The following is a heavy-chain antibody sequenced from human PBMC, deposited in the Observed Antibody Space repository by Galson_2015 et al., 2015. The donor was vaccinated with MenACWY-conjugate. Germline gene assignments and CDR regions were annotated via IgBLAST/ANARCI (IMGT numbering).Heavy chain of an antibody. CDR2: IKKDGSEK. Sequence: SLRLSGAASGFTFRNYWMTWVRQAPGKGLEWVASIKKDGSEKYYVDSVKGRFTISRDNAKNSMYLEMNSLRVEDPAVYSCARGHYGMDVWGQGTTVTASS. V-gene: IGHV3-7*03. J-gene: IGHJ6*02. CDR3: ARGHYGMDV. CDR1: GFTFRNYW.